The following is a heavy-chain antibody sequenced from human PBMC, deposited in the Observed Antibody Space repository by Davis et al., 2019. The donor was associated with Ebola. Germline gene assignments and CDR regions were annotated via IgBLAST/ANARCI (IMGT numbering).Heavy chain of an antibody. CDR1: EFTFSGYA. D-gene: IGHD3-3*01. V-gene: IGHV3-23*01. CDR2: ISGSGGST. J-gene: IGHJ4*02. Sequence: GESLKISCAASEFTFSGYAMSWVRHAPGKGLEWVSAISGSGGSTYYAGSVKGRFTISRDNSRNTLYLQMNSLRAEDTAIYYCAKAPVRFLEWFTTDYWGKGTLVTVSS. CDR3: AKAPVRFLEWFTTDY.